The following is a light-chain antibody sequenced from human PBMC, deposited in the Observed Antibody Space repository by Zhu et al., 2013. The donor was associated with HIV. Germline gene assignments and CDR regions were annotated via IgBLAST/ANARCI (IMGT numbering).Light chain of an antibody. Sequence: DIQMTQSPSTLSASVGDRVTITCRASQSITNWLAWYQQKPGKAPKLLIYKASTLESGVPSRFSGSGSGTEFTLTINSLQPEDFAVYYCLKDYQYQWAFGQGTRVEMK. CDR3: LKDYQYQWA. CDR1: QSITNW. CDR2: KAS. J-gene: IGKJ1*01. V-gene: IGKV1-5*03.